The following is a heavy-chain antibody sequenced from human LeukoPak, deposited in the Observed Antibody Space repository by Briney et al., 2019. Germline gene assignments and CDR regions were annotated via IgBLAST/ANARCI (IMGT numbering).Heavy chain of an antibody. V-gene: IGHV4-39*07. CDR3: AREGGSYDY. Sequence: SETLSLTCTVSGGSICSSTYYWAWVRQPPGKGLEWIASIYYSGTTYYNPSLKSRVTISVDTSKNQFSLKLSSVTAADTAVYYCAREGGSYDYWGQGTLVTVSS. CDR2: IYYSGTT. CDR1: GGSICSSTYY. J-gene: IGHJ4*02. D-gene: IGHD1-26*01.